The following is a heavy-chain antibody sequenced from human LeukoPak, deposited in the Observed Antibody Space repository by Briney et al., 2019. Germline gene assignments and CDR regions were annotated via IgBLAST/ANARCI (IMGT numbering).Heavy chain of an antibody. CDR2: ISSSSSYV. V-gene: IGHV3-21*01. Sequence: GGSLRLSCAASGFTFSSYSMNWVRQAPGKGREWVSSISSSSSYVYYADSVKGRFTISRDNAKNSLYLQMNSLRAEDTAVYYCARGTRYRSPYYMDVWGKGTTVIVSS. CDR3: ARGTRYRSPYYMDV. CDR1: GFTFSSYS. J-gene: IGHJ6*03. D-gene: IGHD1-14*01.